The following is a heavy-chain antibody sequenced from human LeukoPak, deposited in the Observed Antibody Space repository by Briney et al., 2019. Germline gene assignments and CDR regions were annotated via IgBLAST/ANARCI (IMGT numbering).Heavy chain of an antibody. Sequence: ASVKVSCKAPGYTFTGYYMHWVRQAPGQGLEWMGWINPNSGGTNYAQKFQGWVTMTRDTSISTAYMELSRLRSDDTAVYYCAREMATIKGRYFDYWGQGTLVTVSS. CDR3: AREMATIKGRYFDY. CDR1: GYTFTGYY. V-gene: IGHV1-2*04. CDR2: INPNSGGT. D-gene: IGHD5-24*01. J-gene: IGHJ4*02.